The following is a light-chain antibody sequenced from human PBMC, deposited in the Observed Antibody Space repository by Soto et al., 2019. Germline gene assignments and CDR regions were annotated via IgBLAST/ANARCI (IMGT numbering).Light chain of an antibody. CDR2: EGT. CDR3: CSYASSSSYV. Sequence: QSVLTQPASVSGSPGQSITISCTGTTSDVGGYNYVSWYQQHTAKAPKLLIYEGTQRPSGVSSRFSGSKSGNTASLTISGLQAEDEADYYCCSYASSSSYVFGTGTKVTV. V-gene: IGLV2-23*01. J-gene: IGLJ1*01. CDR1: TSDVGGYNY.